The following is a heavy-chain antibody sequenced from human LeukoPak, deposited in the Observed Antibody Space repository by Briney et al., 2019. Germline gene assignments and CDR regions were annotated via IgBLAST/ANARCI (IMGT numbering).Heavy chain of an antibody. CDR3: ARMRMANYYYNGMDV. J-gene: IGHJ6*02. Sequence: SETLSLTCTVSGGSISSSSYYWGWIRQPPGKGLEWIGSIYYNGDTYYNPSLRSRVTISVDTSKNQFSLKLSSVTAADTSEYYCARMRMANYYYNGMDVWGQGTTVTVSS. CDR1: GGSISSSSYY. V-gene: IGHV4-39*01. CDR2: IYYNGDT. D-gene: IGHD5-24*01.